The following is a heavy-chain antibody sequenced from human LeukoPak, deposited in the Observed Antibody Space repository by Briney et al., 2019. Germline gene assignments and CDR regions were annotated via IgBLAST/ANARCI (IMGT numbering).Heavy chain of an antibody. CDR2: INPSSGGT. Sequence: ASVKVSCKASGYTFTGYYMHWVRQAPGQGLEWMGWINPSSGGTNYAQKFQGRVTMTRDTPISTAYVELSRPRSDDTAVYYCAREREIWGDGYNPYFDYWGQGTLVTVSS. CDR1: GYTFTGYY. J-gene: IGHJ4*02. V-gene: IGHV1-2*02. CDR3: AREREIWGDGYNPYFDY. D-gene: IGHD5-24*01.